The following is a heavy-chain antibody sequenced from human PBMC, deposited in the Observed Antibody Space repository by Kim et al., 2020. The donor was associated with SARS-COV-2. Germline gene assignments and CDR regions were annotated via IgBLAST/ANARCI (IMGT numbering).Heavy chain of an antibody. Sequence: GGSLRLSCAASGFTFSSYWMSWVRQAPGKGLEWVANIKQDGSEKYYVDSVKGRFTISRDNAKNSLYLQMNSLRAEDTAVYYCARDIWGGGATGDYYYYYGMDARGQGTTVTVSS. CDR1: GFTFSSYW. CDR3: ARDIWGGGATGDYYYYYGMDA. D-gene: IGHD1-26*01. V-gene: IGHV3-7*03. J-gene: IGHJ6*02. CDR2: IKQDGSEK.